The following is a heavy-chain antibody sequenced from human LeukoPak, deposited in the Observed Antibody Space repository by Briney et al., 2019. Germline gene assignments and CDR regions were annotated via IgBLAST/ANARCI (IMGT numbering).Heavy chain of an antibody. J-gene: IGHJ4*02. CDR2: INPSTGSS. V-gene: IGHV1-46*01. CDR3: ARDVAGSWGYFDY. Sequence: ASVKVSCKASGYTFTSYNMHWVRQAPGQRLEWIGIINPSTGSSTYTQKFQGRVTMTRDTATSTVYMELSSLRPEDTALYYCARDVAGSWGYFDYWGQGTLVTVSS. D-gene: IGHD6-19*01. CDR1: GYTFTSYN.